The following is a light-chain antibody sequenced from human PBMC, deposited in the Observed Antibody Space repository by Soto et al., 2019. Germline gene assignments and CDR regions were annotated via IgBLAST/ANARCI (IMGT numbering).Light chain of an antibody. CDR2: QVT. V-gene: IGLV2-14*01. CDR3: SSYIPSNVAWV. J-gene: IGLJ3*02. Sequence: QSALTQPASVSGSPGQSITISCTGTSSDIGGYNLVSWYQQHPGEAPKLIIYQVTNRPSGVSNRFSGSKSGNTASLTVSGLQAEDEADYYCSSYIPSNVAWVFGGGTKLTVL. CDR1: SSDIGGYNL.